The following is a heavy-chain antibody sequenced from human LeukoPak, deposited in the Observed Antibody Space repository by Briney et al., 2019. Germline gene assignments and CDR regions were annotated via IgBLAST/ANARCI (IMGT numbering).Heavy chain of an antibody. V-gene: IGHV3-15*01. CDR3: VTGGN. Sequence: GGSLRLSCATSGFTFSNAWMNWVRQAPGKGLEGVGRIKGKADGATTEYAAHVKGRFTFEREDSKNTLFLQMNSLKTEDTAVYYCVTGGNWGQGTLVTVSS. D-gene: IGHD7-27*01. CDR1: GFTFSNAW. J-gene: IGHJ4*02. CDR2: IKGKADGATT.